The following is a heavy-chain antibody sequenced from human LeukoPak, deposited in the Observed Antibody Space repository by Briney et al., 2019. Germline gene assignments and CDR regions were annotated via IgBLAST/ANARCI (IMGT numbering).Heavy chain of an antibody. V-gene: IGHV3-53*01. CDR3: ARDLEVMGYYFDY. D-gene: IGHD3-3*01. CDR2: IYSGGST. Sequence: GGSLRLSCAASGFTVSSNYMSWVRQAPGKGLEWVSVIYSGGSTYYADSVKGRFTISRDNSKNTLYLQMNSLRAEDTAVYYCARDLEVMGYYFDYWGQGTLVTVSS. CDR1: GFTVSSNY. J-gene: IGHJ4*02.